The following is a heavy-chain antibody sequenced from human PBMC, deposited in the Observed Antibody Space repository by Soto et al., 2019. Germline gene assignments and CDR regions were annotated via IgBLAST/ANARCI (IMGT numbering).Heavy chain of an antibody. CDR3: ESRVSGYHY. CDR2: MYSTGGT. D-gene: IGHD3-9*01. J-gene: IGHJ4*02. V-gene: IGHV3-66*01. Sequence: EVQVVESGGGLVQPGGSLRLSCAASGFSVNKDFMSWVRQAPGKGLEWVSTMYSTGGTDYADSVRGRFTISKDNSKNTLDLQMNSLRAEDTAVYYCESRVSGYHYWGQGTLGTVSS. CDR1: GFSVNKDF.